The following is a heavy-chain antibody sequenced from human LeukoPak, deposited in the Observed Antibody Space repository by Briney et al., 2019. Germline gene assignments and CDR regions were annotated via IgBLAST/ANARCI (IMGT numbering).Heavy chain of an antibody. CDR2: MYSGGST. J-gene: IGHJ4*02. CDR1: GFTVSSNY. Sequence: GRSLRLSCASSGFTVSSNYMTWVRQAPGKGLEWVSVMYSGGSTYYADSVKGRFTISRDNSKNTLYLQMNSLKVEDTAVYYCARGELSTFDYWGQGTLVTVSS. CDR3: ARGELSTFDY. D-gene: IGHD3-16*02. V-gene: IGHV3-53*01.